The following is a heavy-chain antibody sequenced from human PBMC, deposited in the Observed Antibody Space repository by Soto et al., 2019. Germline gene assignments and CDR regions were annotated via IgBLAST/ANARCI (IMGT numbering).Heavy chain of an antibody. J-gene: IGHJ6*02. Sequence: SETLSLTCAVYGGSFSGYYWSWIRQPPGKGLEWIGEINHSGSTNYNPSPKSRVTISVDTSKNQFSLKLSSVTAADTAVYYCARVGARRRYCSGGSCYPVYGMDVWGQGTTVTVS. V-gene: IGHV4-34*01. CDR2: INHSGST. CDR3: ARVGARRRYCSGGSCYPVYGMDV. CDR1: GGSFSGYY. D-gene: IGHD2-15*01.